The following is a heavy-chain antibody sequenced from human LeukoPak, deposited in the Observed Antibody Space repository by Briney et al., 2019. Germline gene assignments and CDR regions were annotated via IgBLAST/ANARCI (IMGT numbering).Heavy chain of an antibody. CDR2: IYYSGST. D-gene: IGHD2-2*03. CDR3: ARDGYCSSTSCYAYYYGMDV. J-gene: IGHJ6*02. CDR1: GGSISSSSYY. Sequence: SETLSLTCTVSGGSISSSSYYWGWIRQPPGKGLEWIGSIYYSGSTYYNPSLKSRVTISVDTSKNQFSLKLSSVTAADTAVYYCARDGYCSSTSCYAYYYGMDVWGQGTTVTVSS. V-gene: IGHV4-39*07.